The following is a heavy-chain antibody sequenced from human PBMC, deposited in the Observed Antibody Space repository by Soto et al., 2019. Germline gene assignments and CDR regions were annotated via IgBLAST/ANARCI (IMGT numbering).Heavy chain of an antibody. V-gene: IGHV4-34*01. D-gene: IGHD2-15*01. CDR1: GGSLSGSY. Sequence: QVQLQQWGAGLLKPSETLSLTCAVYGGSLSGSYWSWIRQPPGTGLEWIGEIHHSGSTYYNPSLKSRVTLSVDTSKNQVSLKRNSVTAADTAVYYCASPGYCSDGTCYPDYWGQGTLVTVSS. J-gene: IGHJ4*02. CDR3: ASPGYCSDGTCYPDY. CDR2: IHHSGST.